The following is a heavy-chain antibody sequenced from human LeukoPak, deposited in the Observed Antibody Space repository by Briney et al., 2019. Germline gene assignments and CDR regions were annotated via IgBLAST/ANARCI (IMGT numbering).Heavy chain of an antibody. Sequence: GGSLRLSCAASGFTFSSYWMSWVRQVPGKGLEWVANIKPDGSEKYYVDSVKGRFTISRDNAKNSLYLQMNSLRAEDTAVYYCATVLNSGIFRYFDYWGQGTLVSVSS. J-gene: IGHJ4*02. CDR3: ATVLNSGIFRYFDY. D-gene: IGHD1-26*01. CDR2: IKPDGSEK. V-gene: IGHV3-7*01. CDR1: GFTFSSYW.